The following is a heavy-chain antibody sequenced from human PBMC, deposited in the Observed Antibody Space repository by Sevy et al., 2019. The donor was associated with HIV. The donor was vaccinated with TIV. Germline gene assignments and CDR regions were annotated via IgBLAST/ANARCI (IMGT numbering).Heavy chain of an antibody. D-gene: IGHD4-17*01. J-gene: IGHJ4*02. CDR1: GFTFSSYA. CDR3: AKDDYGDYFFLWY. CDR2: ISGSGGST. Sequence: GGFLRLSCAASGFTFSSYAMSWVRQAPGKGLEWVSAISGSGGSTYYADSVKGRFTISRDNSKNTLYLQMNSLRAEDTAVYYCAKDDYGDYFFLWYWGQGTLVTVSS. V-gene: IGHV3-23*01.